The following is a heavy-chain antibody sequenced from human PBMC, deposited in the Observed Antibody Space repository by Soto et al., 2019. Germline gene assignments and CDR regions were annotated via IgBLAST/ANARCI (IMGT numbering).Heavy chain of an antibody. Sequence: LRRCYGASSVTCRNYGMHLVRQAPGNGLERVAVISYDGSNKYYADSVKGRFTISRDNSKNTLYLQMNSLRAEDTAVYYCAKYRIVVVPAASGTYGTDVWGQGTTVTFSS. D-gene: IGHD2-2*01. V-gene: IGHV3-30*18. CDR2: ISYDGSNK. J-gene: IGHJ6*02. CDR1: SVTCRNYG. CDR3: AKYRIVVVPAASGTYGTDV.